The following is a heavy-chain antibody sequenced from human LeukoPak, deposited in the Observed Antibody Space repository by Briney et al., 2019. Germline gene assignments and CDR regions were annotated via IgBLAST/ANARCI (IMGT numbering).Heavy chain of an antibody. V-gene: IGHV4-39*07. Sequence: SETLSLTCTVSGVTIGNDYYYWGWIRQPPGKGLEWIGSIYYSGSTYYNPPLKSRVTISVDTSKNQFSLKVRSVTAADTAVYYCARDLRAGDLALDYWGQGTLVTVSS. J-gene: IGHJ4*02. CDR1: GVTIGNDYYY. CDR2: IYYSGST. CDR3: ARDLRAGDLALDY. D-gene: IGHD7-27*01.